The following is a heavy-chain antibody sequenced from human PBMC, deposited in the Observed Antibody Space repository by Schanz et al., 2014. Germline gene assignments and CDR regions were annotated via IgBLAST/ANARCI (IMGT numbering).Heavy chain of an antibody. V-gene: IGHV3-33*06. D-gene: IGHD2-15*01. CDR3: AKGMGYCSGGTCYDYYYYGLDV. CDR2: IWYDGSNK. Sequence: QVQLLQFGGGVVQPGRSLRLSCAASGFTFSSYGLHWVRQAPGKGLEWVAFIWYDGSNKYYADSVKGRFTISRDNSENTLYLQMNSLSADDTAVFYCAKGMGYCSGGTCYDYYYYGLDVWGQGTTVTVSS. J-gene: IGHJ6*02. CDR1: GFTFSSYG.